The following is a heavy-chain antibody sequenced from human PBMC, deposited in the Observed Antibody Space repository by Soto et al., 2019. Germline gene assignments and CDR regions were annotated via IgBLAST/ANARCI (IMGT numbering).Heavy chain of an antibody. Sequence: GGSLRLSCAASGFTFSTYTMNWVRQAPGKGLEWISSISSGSSYIYYAGSVKGRFTISRDNAKNSLFLQMNSLRADDTAVYYCARDILSGGAYPDSWGQGTKVTGLL. CDR2: ISSGSSYI. CDR3: ARDILSGGAYPDS. D-gene: IGHD3-10*01. CDR1: GFTFSTYT. J-gene: IGHJ5*01. V-gene: IGHV3-21*01.